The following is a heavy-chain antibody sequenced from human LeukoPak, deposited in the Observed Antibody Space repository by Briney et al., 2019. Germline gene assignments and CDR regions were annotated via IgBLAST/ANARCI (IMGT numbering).Heavy chain of an antibody. V-gene: IGHV1-18*01. J-gene: IGHJ5*02. D-gene: IGHD3-22*01. CDR1: GYTFTSYG. CDR3: ARDRRITGYYYDSSGYRPNWFDP. CDR2: ISAYNGNT. Sequence: VASVKVSCKASGYTFTSYGISWVRQAPGQGLEWMGWISAYNGNTHYAQKLQGRVTMTRDTSISTAYMELSRLRSDDTAVYYCARDRRITGYYYDSSGYRPNWFDPWGQGTLVTVSS.